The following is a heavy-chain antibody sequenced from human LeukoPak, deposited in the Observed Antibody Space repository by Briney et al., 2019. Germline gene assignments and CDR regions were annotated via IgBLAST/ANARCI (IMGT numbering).Heavy chain of an antibody. Sequence: GGSLRLSCAASGFTLSTHDMLWVRQVTGKGLEWVSAIGAAGGTYYPGSVKGRFTISRENAKNSLYLQMNSLRVEDTAVYYCARGWERGFDCWGQGTLVTVSS. CDR3: ARGWERGFDC. D-gene: IGHD1-26*01. J-gene: IGHJ4*02. CDR1: GFTLSTHD. CDR2: IGAAGGT. V-gene: IGHV3-13*01.